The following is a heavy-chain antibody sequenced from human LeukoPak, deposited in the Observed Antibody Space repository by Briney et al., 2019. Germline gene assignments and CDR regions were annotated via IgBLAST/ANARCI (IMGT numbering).Heavy chain of an antibody. CDR1: GFTFDDYA. Sequence: GGSLRLSCAASGFTFDDYAMHWVRQAPGKGLEWVSGISWDSGSIGYADSVKGRFTISRDNAKNSLYLQMNSLRAEDTALYYCAKAIGGGSYGGPFDYWGQGTLVTVSS. CDR2: ISWDSGSI. J-gene: IGHJ4*02. D-gene: IGHD1-26*01. CDR3: AKAIGGGSYGGPFDY. V-gene: IGHV3-9*01.